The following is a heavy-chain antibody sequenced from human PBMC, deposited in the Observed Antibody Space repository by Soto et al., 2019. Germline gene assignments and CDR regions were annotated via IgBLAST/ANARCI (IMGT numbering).Heavy chain of an antibody. D-gene: IGHD2-21*02. CDR3: ARPPGYISDWHYFDL. CDR2: ISPKSGGT. CDR1: GYTFTNYY. Sequence: ASVNVSFKSSGYTFTNYYIHWGREAPGQGFEWLGRISPKSGGTNYAQKFQGRVTMTWDTSLKTAYMELSSLISEDTAVYYCARPPGYISDWHYFDLWGQGTLVTVSS. J-gene: IGHJ4*02. V-gene: IGHV1-2*02.